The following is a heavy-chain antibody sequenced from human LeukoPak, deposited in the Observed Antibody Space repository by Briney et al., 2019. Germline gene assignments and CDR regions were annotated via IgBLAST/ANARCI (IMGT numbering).Heavy chain of an antibody. J-gene: IGHJ3*02. V-gene: IGHV4-34*01. CDR1: GGSFSGYY. Sequence: SETLSLTCAVYGGSFSGYYWSWIRQPPGKGLEWIGEINHSGSTNYNPSLKSRVTISVGTSKNQFSLKLSSVTAADTAVYYCARGDYDRDIWGQGTMVTVSS. CDR3: ARGDYDRDI. D-gene: IGHD3-16*01. CDR2: INHSGST.